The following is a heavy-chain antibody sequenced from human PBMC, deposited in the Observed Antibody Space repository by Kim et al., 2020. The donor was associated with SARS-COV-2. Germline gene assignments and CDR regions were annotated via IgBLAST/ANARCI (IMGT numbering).Heavy chain of an antibody. J-gene: IGHJ4*02. D-gene: IGHD3-22*01. CDR2: INPNSGGI. Sequence: ASVKVSCKASGYTFSGYYMHWVRQAPGQGLEWMGWINPNSGGIKYAQKFQGRVTMTRDTSISTAYMELSRLRSDDTAVYYCASPRKSYYYDSSGYYQFDYWGQGTLVTVSS. CDR1: GYTFSGYY. CDR3: ASPRKSYYYDSSGYYQFDY. V-gene: IGHV1-2*02.